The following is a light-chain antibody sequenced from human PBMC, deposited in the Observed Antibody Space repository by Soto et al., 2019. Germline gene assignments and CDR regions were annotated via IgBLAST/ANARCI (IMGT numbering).Light chain of an antibody. Sequence: QMVLFPWSLAASIEDRVTITPRASQGISSYLAWYQQKPGEAPKLLIYAASTLQSGVPSRFSGSGSGTDFTLTISSLQPEDFATYYYQQLNSYPPLTFGGGTKVDI. J-gene: IGKJ4*01. CDR3: QQLNSYPPLT. V-gene: IGKV1-9*01. CDR2: AAS. CDR1: QGISSY.